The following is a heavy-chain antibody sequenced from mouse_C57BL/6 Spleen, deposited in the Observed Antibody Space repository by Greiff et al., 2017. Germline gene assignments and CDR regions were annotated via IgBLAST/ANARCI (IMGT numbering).Heavy chain of an antibody. CDR3: AREEPDYFDD. Sequence: QVQLKQPGAELVKPGASVKMSCKASGYTFTSYWITWVKQRPGQGLEWIGDIYPGSGSTNYNEKFKSKATLTVDTSSSTAYMQLSSLTSEDSAVYYCAREEPDYFDDWGQGTTLTVSS. CDR2: IYPGSGST. J-gene: IGHJ2*01. D-gene: IGHD6-1*01. V-gene: IGHV1-55*01. CDR1: GYTFTSYW.